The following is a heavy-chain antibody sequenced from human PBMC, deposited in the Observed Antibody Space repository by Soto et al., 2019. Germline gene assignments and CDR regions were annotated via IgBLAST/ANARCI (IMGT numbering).Heavy chain of an antibody. CDR3: AKYPNFYCSSYHCSKYEFDY. Sequence: QEQLVESGGDVVLPGRSLRLSCAASGFTFNTFGMHWVRQAPGKGLEWVAVISYDGSDKYYSDSVRGRFTISRDNYMNTLYLQMNSLRTEDTAVYYGAKYPNFYCSSYHCSKYEFDYWGQGTLVTVSA. D-gene: IGHD2-2*01. CDR1: GFTFNTFG. V-gene: IGHV3-30*18. CDR2: ISYDGSDK. J-gene: IGHJ4*02.